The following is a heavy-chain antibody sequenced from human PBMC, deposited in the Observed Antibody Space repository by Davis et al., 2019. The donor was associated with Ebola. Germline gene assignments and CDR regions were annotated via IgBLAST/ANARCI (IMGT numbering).Heavy chain of an antibody. CDR2: ISNTGVNT. J-gene: IGHJ4*02. V-gene: IGHV3-23*01. Sequence: GESLKISCATSGFVYNTYAMSWVRQAPGKGLEWVSTISNTGVNTYYADSVKGRLTISRDISSNTVYLQMSSLRAEDTAIYYCAKGGWETRDFDHWGPGTLVTVSS. CDR1: GFVYNTYA. CDR3: AKGGWETRDFDH. D-gene: IGHD1-26*01.